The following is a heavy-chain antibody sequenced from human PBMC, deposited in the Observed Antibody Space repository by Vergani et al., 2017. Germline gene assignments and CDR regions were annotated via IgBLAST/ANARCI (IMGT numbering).Heavy chain of an antibody. D-gene: IGHD2-2*01. Sequence: QVQLVQSGAEVKKPGASVKVSCKASGYTFTGYYMHWVRQAPGQGLEWMGWINPNSGGTNYAQKFQGRVTMTRDTSISTAYMELSRLRSDDTAVYYCARVVRDIGVVPASMDVWGKGTTVTVSS. V-gene: IGHV1-2*02. CDR1: GYTFTGYY. CDR3: ARVVRDIGVVPASMDV. J-gene: IGHJ6*04. CDR2: INPNSGGT.